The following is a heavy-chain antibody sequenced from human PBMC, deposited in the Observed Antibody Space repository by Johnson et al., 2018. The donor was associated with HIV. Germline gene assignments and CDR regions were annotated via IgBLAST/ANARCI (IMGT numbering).Heavy chain of an antibody. J-gene: IGHJ3*02. D-gene: IGHD1-26*01. CDR2: INWNGGST. Sequence: VQLVESEGGVVRPGGSLRLSCAASGFTFNEHGMSWVRQVPGKGLEWGSSINWNGGSTAYADSVKGRFTISRDNAKNSLYLQMNSLRAEDTALYYCARGRPWGWELRRDAFDIWGQGTMVTVSS. CDR1: GFTFNEHG. CDR3: ARGRPWGWELRRDAFDI. V-gene: IGHV3-20*04.